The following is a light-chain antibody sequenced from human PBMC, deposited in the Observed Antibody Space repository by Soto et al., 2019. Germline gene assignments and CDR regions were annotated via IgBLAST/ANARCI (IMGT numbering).Light chain of an antibody. CDR1: QSVSRY. J-gene: IGKJ4*01. V-gene: IGKV3-11*01. CDR3: HQRSDWPST. Sequence: EIVLTQSPATLSLSPGERATLSCRASQSVSRYLAWYQQKPGQAPRLLIYDASNRATGIPARFSGSGSGTDFTLTISSLEPEDFADYYCHQRSDWPSTFGGGTKVQIK. CDR2: DAS.